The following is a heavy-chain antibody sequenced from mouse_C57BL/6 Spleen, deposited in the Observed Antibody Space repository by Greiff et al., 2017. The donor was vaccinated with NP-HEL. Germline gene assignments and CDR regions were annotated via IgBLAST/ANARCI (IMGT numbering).Heavy chain of an antibody. Sequence: EVMLVESGEGLVKPGGSLKLSCAASGFTFSSYAMSWVRQTPEKRLEWVAYISSGGDYIYYADTVKGRFTISRDNARNTLYLQMSCLKSEDTAMYYCTREQTVVARGYFDVWGTGTTVTVSS. J-gene: IGHJ1*03. V-gene: IGHV5-9-1*02. CDR3: TREQTVVARGYFDV. CDR1: GFTFSSYA. CDR2: ISSGGDYI. D-gene: IGHD1-1*01.